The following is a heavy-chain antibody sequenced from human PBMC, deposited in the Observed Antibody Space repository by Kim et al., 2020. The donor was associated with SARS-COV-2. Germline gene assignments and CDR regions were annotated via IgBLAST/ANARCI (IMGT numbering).Heavy chain of an antibody. V-gene: IGHV3-48*01. J-gene: IGHJ4*02. D-gene: IGHD3-3*01. Sequence: AGSVKGRFTISRDNAKNSLYLQMNRLRAEDTAVYYCARVSGFWSGFFDYWGQGTLVTVSS. CDR3: ARVSGFWSGFFDY.